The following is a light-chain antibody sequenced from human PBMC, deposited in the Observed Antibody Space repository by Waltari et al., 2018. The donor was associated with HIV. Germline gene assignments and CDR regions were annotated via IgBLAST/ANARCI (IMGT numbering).Light chain of an antibody. Sequence: MVMTQSPASLSVSLGESVTLSCRASQRIDSDLAWYQYKPGQAPRLLIFGSSTRAPGVSGKFSGSGSGTDFTLTISLESEDCAIYYCQQFNVWPQTFGQGTRLEVK. J-gene: IGKJ2*01. CDR2: GSS. CDR3: QQFNVWPQT. V-gene: IGKV3-15*01. CDR1: QRIDSD.